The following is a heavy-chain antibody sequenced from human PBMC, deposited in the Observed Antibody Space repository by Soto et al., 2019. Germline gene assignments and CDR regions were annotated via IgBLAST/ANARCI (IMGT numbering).Heavy chain of an antibody. CDR1: GGTFSSYA. CDR3: ASQSGGSAHSYDAFDI. Sequence: SVKVSCKASGGTFSSYAISWVRQAPGQGLEWMGGIIPIFGTANYAQKFQGRVTITADESTSTACMELSSLRSEDTAVYYCASQSGGSAHSYDAFDIWGQGTMVTVSS. D-gene: IGHD2-15*01. CDR2: IIPIFGTA. V-gene: IGHV1-69*13. J-gene: IGHJ3*02.